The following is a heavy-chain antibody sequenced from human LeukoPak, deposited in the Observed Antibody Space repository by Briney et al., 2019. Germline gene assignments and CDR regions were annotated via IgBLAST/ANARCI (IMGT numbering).Heavy chain of an antibody. CDR2: ISAYNGNT. Sequence: ASAKVSCKASGYTSTNYGISWVRQAPGQGLEWMGWISAYNGNTNYAQKLQGRVTMTTDTSTSTAYMELRSLRSDDTAVYYCAREVPYDSSRYYQPFDYWGQGTLVTVSS. CDR1: GYTSTNYG. CDR3: AREVPYDSSRYYQPFDY. V-gene: IGHV1-18*01. J-gene: IGHJ4*02. D-gene: IGHD3-22*01.